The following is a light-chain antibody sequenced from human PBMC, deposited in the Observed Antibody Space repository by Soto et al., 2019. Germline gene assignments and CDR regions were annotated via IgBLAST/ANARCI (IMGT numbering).Light chain of an antibody. V-gene: IGKV2-28*01. CDR3: TQAVQAPPT. Sequence: DIVMTQSPLSLPVTPGEPASISCRSSQSLLHSNGNNYFHWYLQKPGQSPQLLIYLGSNRACGVPHSFSGSGSGTEFTLKISRVEGEDVGVYYCTQAVQAPPTFGQGTKLEIK. CDR1: QSLLHSNGNNY. CDR2: LGS. J-gene: IGKJ2*01.